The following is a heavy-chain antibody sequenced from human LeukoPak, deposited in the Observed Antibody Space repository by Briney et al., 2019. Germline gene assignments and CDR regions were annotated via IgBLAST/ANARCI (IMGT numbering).Heavy chain of an antibody. V-gene: IGHV4-39*07. D-gene: IGHD6-6*01. CDR3: ARRWGDIAARGPRNYYYYYYMDV. CDR1: GGSISSSSYY. CDR2: IYYSGST. J-gene: IGHJ6*03. Sequence: SETLSLTCTVSGGSISSSSYYWGWIRQPPGKGLEWIGSIYYSGSTYYNPSLKSRVTISVDTSKNQFSLKLSSVTAADTAVYYCARRWGDIAARGPRNYYYYYYMDVWGKGTTVTVSS.